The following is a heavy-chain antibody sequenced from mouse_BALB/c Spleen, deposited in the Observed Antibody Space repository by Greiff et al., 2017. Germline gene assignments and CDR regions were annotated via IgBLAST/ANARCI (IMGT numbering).Heavy chain of an antibody. D-gene: IGHD2-2*01. CDR1: GYTFTDYE. J-gene: IGHJ2*01. Sequence: QVQLQQSGAELVRPGASVTLSCKASGYTFTDYEMHWVKQTPVHGLEWIGAIDPETGGTAYNQKFKGKATLTADKSSSTAYMELRSLTSEDSAVYYCARNRGYDKGAFDYWGQGTTLTVSS. V-gene: IGHV1-15*01. CDR3: ARNRGYDKGAFDY. CDR2: IDPETGGT.